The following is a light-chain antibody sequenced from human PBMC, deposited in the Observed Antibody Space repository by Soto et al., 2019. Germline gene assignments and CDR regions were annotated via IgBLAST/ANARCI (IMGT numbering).Light chain of an antibody. V-gene: IGKV1-5*01. CDR3: QQYTTYPYT. Sequence: DIQMTQSPSTLSASVGDRVTITCRASQSVTDWLAWYQQKPGKAPNLLIYDASRLQSGIPSRFSGSGSGTEFTLTISSLHPDDFATYYCQQYTTYPYTFGQGTKLGIK. CDR2: DAS. J-gene: IGKJ2*01. CDR1: QSVTDW.